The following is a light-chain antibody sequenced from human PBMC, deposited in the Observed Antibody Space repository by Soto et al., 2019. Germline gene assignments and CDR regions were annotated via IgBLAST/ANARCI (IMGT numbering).Light chain of an antibody. CDR3: SSYTTSSPVVI. CDR2: DVS. J-gene: IGLJ2*01. V-gene: IGLV2-14*03. CDR1: SSDIGDSNY. Sequence: QSALTQPASVSGSPGQSITISCTGTSSDIGDSNYVSWYQQHPGKAPTLIIHDVSDWPSGLSSRFFGSKSGNTASLTISGLQAEDEADYFCSSYTTSSPVVIFGGGTKLTVL.